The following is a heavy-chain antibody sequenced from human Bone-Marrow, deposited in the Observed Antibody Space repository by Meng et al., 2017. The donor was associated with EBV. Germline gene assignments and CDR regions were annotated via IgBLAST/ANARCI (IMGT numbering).Heavy chain of an antibody. V-gene: IGHV3-21*01. Sequence: EVPRVESGGGVAKSGGSLRLSCAASGFTFSSYSMNWVRQAPGTGLEWVSSISSSSSYIYYADSVKGRFTISRDNAKNSLYLQMNSLRAEDTAVYYCARDVAVAGTGYYFDYGGQGTRVTVSS. J-gene: IGHJ4*02. CDR1: GFTFSSYS. D-gene: IGHD6-19*01. CDR2: ISSSSSYI. CDR3: ARDVAVAGTGYYFDY.